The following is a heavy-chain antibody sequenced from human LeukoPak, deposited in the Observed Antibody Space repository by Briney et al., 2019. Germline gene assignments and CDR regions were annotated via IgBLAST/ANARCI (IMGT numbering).Heavy chain of an antibody. CDR2: MSYDGSHE. J-gene: IGHJ4*02. CDR1: GFTFSNYA. V-gene: IGHV3-30*18. Sequence: GGSLRLSCAASGFTFSNYAVHWVRLAPGKGLEWVAVMSYDGSHEYYADSVKGRFTISRDNSKNTLYLQMSSLRAEDTAVYCCAKDLGPSGFGSGWPFDYWGQGTLVTVSS. CDR3: AKDLGPSGFGSGWPFDY. D-gene: IGHD6-19*01.